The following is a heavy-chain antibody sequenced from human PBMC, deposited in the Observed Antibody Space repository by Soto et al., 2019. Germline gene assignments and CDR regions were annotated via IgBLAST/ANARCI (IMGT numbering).Heavy chain of an antibody. Sequence: QVQLQQWGAGLLKPSETLSLTCAVYGGSFSGYYWSWIRQPPGKGLEWIGEINHSGSTNSNPSLKSRVTISVDTFKNQFSLKLSSVTAADTAVYYCARGNSGSYYHYWGQGTLVTVSS. CDR3: ARGNSGSYYHY. CDR1: GGSFSGYY. V-gene: IGHV4-34*01. CDR2: INHSGST. D-gene: IGHD1-26*01. J-gene: IGHJ4*02.